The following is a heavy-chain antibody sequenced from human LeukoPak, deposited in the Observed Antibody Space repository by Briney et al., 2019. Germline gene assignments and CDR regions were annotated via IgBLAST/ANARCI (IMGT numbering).Heavy chain of an antibody. CDR1: GGSISSYY. Sequence: SETLSLTCTVSGGSISSYYWHWIRQPPGQGLEWIGYIYYSGSTNNNPSLKSRITISVDTTKNQFSLKLSSVTAADTAVYYCARVTDWVVRGVISCYYYYMDVWGKGTTVTISS. J-gene: IGHJ6*03. V-gene: IGHV4-59*01. D-gene: IGHD3-10*01. CDR3: ARVTDWVVRGVISCYYYYMDV. CDR2: IYYSGST.